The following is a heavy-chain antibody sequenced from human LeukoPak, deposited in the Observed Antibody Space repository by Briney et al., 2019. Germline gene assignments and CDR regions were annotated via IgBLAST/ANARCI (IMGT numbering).Heavy chain of an antibody. D-gene: IGHD1-26*01. J-gene: IGHJ4*02. V-gene: IGHV4-59*12. Sequence: SETLSLTCTVSGGSISSYYWSWIRQPPGKGLEWIGYIYYSGSTNYNPSLKSRVTMSVDTSKNQFSLKLSSVTAADTAVYYCAGETWELLRIFDYWGQGTLVTVSS. CDR1: GGSISSYY. CDR3: AGETWELLRIFDY. CDR2: IYYSGST.